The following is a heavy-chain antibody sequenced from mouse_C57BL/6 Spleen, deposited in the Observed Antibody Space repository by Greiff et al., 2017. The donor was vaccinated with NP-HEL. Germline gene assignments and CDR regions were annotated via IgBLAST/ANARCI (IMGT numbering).Heavy chain of an antibody. CDR2: ISYSGST. CDR1: GYSITSGYD. D-gene: IGHD3-2*02. V-gene: IGHV3-1*01. Sequence: EVQGVESGPGMVKPSQSLSLTCTVTGYSITSGYDWHWIRHFPGNKLEWMGYISYSGSTNYNPSLKSRISITHDTSKNHFFLKLNSVTTEDTSTYYCALGAQALDYWGQGTTLTVSS. J-gene: IGHJ2*01. CDR3: ALGAQALDY.